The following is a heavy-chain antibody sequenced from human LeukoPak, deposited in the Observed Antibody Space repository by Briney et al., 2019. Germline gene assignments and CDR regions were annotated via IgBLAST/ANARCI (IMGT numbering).Heavy chain of an antibody. CDR2: IFASGST. D-gene: IGHD4/OR15-4a*01. Sequence: SSETLSLTCSVSGGSINNYYWSWIRQPAGKGLEWIGRIFASGSTNYNPSLKSRVTMSIDTSKNQFSLRLSSVTAADTAVYYCARRPGEYGGNDFDYWGQGTLVTVSS. J-gene: IGHJ4*02. CDR3: ARRPGEYGGNDFDY. V-gene: IGHV4-4*07. CDR1: GGSINNYY.